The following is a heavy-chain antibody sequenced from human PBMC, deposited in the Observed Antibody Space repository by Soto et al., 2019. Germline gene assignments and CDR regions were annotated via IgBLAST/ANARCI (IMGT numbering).Heavy chain of an antibody. V-gene: IGHV3-7*01. J-gene: IGHJ4*02. D-gene: IGHD3-3*01. Sequence: PGGSLRLSCAASGFTFSSYWMSWFRQAPGKGLEWVANIKQDGSEKYYVDSVKGRFTISRDNAKNSLYLQMNSLRAEDTAVYYCAREGFLEWLLPRYFDYWGQGTLVTVAS. CDR1: GFTFSSYW. CDR3: AREGFLEWLLPRYFDY. CDR2: IKQDGSEK.